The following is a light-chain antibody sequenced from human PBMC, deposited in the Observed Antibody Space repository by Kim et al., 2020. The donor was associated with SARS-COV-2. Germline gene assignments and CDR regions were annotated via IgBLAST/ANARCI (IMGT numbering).Light chain of an antibody. CDR1: QIVNGAY. J-gene: IGKJ2*01. V-gene: IGKV3-20*01. Sequence: LSPGERATLSCRTSQIVNGAYIAWYQQRLGQAPRLLIYAASRRATGVPDRFSGSGSGTDFTLTISRLEPEDFTVYYCQQYGASVYTFGQGTKLEIK. CDR3: QQYGASVYT. CDR2: AAS.